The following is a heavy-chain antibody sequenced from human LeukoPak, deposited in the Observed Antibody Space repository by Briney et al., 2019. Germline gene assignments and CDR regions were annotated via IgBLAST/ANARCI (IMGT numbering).Heavy chain of an antibody. Sequence: PSGTLSLTCAVYGGSFSGYYWSWIRPPPGKGLEWIGEINHSGSTNYNPSLKSRVTISVDTSKNQFSLKLSSVTAADTAVYYCARGRGYPDYWGQGALVTVSS. D-gene: IGHD5-12*01. CDR1: GGSFSGYY. CDR2: INHSGST. V-gene: IGHV4-34*01. CDR3: ARGRGYPDY. J-gene: IGHJ4*02.